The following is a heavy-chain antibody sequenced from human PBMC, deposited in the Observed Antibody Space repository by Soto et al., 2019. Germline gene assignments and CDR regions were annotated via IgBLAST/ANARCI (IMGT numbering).Heavy chain of an antibody. J-gene: IGHJ6*02. V-gene: IGHV3-7*01. Sequence: GGSLRLSCEASGFMFSTYLMSWVRQAPGKGLEWVANIKQVGNEKFYVDSVKGRFTISRDNAKKSLFLQMNSLRPEDTAVYYCVGALTYEVPYYYYGMDVWGQGTTVTVS. CDR2: IKQVGNEK. D-gene: IGHD3-3*01. CDR3: VGALTYEVPYYYYGMDV. CDR1: GFMFSTYL.